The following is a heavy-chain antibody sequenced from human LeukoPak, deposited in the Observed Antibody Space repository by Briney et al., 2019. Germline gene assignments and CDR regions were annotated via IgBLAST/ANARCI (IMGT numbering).Heavy chain of an antibody. CDR3: ARDREVWLRPRRRYYFHY. CDR2: ISAYNGKT. J-gene: IGHJ4*02. CDR1: GYTFSSYG. V-gene: IGHV1-18*01. D-gene: IGHD5-12*01. Sequence: ASVKVSCKASGYTFSSYGINWVRQAPGQGLEWMGRISAYNGKTNYAQKFQDRVTMTMDTSTSTAYMELRSLRSDDTAVYYCARDREVWLRPRRRYYFHYWGQGTLVTVSS.